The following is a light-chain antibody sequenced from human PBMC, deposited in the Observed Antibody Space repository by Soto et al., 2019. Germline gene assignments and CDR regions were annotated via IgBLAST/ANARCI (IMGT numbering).Light chain of an antibody. Sequence: QSVLTQAPSVSGSPGQSVTISCAGTSSDFSSDNRVSWYQRPPGTGPKLIIYEDNNRPSGVPDRFSGSKSGTTASLTITGLQAEDVAKYYCSLYTTECTYVFGTGTKVTVL. CDR1: SSDFSSDNR. CDR2: EDN. V-gene: IGLV2-18*01. CDR3: SLYTTECTYV. J-gene: IGLJ1*01.